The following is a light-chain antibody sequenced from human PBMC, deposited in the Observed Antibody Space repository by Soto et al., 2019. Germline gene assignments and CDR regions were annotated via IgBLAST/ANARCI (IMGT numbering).Light chain of an antibody. CDR2: GAS. CDR3: QQRSNWPPT. V-gene: IGKV3-15*01. CDR1: QSVSSN. J-gene: IGKJ5*01. Sequence: EIVMTQSPATLYVSPGERATFSCRASQSVSSNLAWYQQKPGQAPRLLIYGASIRATGIPARFSGSGSGTEFTLTISRLEPEDFAVYYCQQRSNWPPTFGQGTRLEIK.